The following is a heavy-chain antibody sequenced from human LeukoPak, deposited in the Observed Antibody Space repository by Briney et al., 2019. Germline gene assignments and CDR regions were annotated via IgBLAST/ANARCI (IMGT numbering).Heavy chain of an antibody. J-gene: IGHJ6*02. D-gene: IGHD2-15*01. CDR3: ARHRTADSGGVVYYYYGMDV. CDR2: IYYSGST. V-gene: IGHV4-59*08. Sequence: PSQTLSLTCTVSGGSISSYYWSWIRQPPGKGLEWIGYIYYSGSTNYNPSLKSRVTISVDTSKNQFSLKLSSVTAADTAVYYCARHRTADSGGVVYYYYGMDVWGQGTTVTVSS. CDR1: GGSISSYY.